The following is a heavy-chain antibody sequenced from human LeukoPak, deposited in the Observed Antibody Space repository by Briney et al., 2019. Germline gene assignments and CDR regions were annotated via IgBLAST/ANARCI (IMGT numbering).Heavy chain of an antibody. CDR2: ISAYNGNT. CDR1: GYTFTSYG. J-gene: IGHJ4*02. Sequence: ASVTVSCKASGYTFTSYGISWVRQAPGQGLEWMGWISAYNGNTNYAQKLQGRVTMTTDTSTSTAYMELRSLRSDDTAVYYCARDLVVVAATGGGADYWGQGTLVTVSS. CDR3: ARDLVVVAATGGGADY. D-gene: IGHD2-15*01. V-gene: IGHV1-18*01.